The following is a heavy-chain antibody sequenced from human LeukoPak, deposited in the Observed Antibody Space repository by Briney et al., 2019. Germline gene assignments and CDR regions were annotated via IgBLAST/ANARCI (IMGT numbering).Heavy chain of an antibody. CDR1: GGSISSGGYS. CDR3: ARARGPYYYDSSGDAFDI. J-gene: IGHJ3*02. CDR2: IYHSGST. Sequence: SETLSLTCAVSGGSISSGGYSWSWIRQPPGKGLGWIGYIYHSGSTYYNPSLKSRVTISVDRSKNQFSLKLSSETAADTAVYYCARARGPYYYDSSGDAFDIWGQGTMVTVSS. V-gene: IGHV4-30-2*01. D-gene: IGHD3-22*01.